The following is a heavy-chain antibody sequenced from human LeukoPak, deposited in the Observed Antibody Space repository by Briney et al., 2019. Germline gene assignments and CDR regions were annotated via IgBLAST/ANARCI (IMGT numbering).Heavy chain of an antibody. CDR2: IYYSGST. D-gene: IGHD4-17*01. CDR3: ARRGRATVTIDY. CDR1: GGSISSYY. Sequence: SETLSLTCTVSGGSISSYYWSWIRQPPGEGLEWIGYIYYSGSTNYNPSLKSRVTISVDTSKNQFSLKLSSVTAADTAVYYCARRGRATVTIDYWGQGTLVTVSS. J-gene: IGHJ4*02. V-gene: IGHV4-59*01.